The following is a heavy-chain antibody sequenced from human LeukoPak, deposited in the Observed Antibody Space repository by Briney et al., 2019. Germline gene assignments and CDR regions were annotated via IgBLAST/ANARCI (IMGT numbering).Heavy chain of an antibody. CDR3: VKEPYSSGWYGVYFLDY. D-gene: IGHD6-19*01. V-gene: IGHV3-23*01. Sequence: GGSLRLSCAASGFTFSSYAMSWVRQAPGQGLEWVSGISGSGGSIYYADSVKGRFTMSRDNSKNTLYLQMNSLRAEDTAVYYCVKEPYSSGWYGVYFLDYWGQGTLVTVSS. CDR2: ISGSGGSI. J-gene: IGHJ4*02. CDR1: GFTFSSYA.